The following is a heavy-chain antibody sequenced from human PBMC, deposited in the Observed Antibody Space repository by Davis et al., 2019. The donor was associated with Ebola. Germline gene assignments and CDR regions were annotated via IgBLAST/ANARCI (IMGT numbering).Heavy chain of an antibody. Sequence: GESLKISCAAFGFTFSSYAMSWVRQAPGKGLEYVSAISSNGGSTYYADSVKGRFTISRDNSKNTLYLQMSSLRAEDTAVYYCFVASAILDYWGQGTLVTVSS. CDR1: GFTFSSYA. CDR3: FVASAILDY. J-gene: IGHJ4*02. CDR2: ISSNGGST. D-gene: IGHD2-2*02. V-gene: IGHV3-64D*08.